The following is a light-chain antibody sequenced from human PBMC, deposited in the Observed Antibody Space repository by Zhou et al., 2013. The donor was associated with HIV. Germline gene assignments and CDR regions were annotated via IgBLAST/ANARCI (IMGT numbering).Light chain of an antibody. Sequence: DIQLTQSPSFLSASVGDRVTLTCRASQGVKNYLAWYQQKAGEAPNLLIYGASTLQSGVPSRFSGSGAGTEFTLTISNLQPEDFATYYCQQLNSYPLTFGGGTKVESK. CDR1: QGVKNY. CDR3: QQLNSYPLT. CDR2: GAS. J-gene: IGKJ4*01. V-gene: IGKV1-9*01.